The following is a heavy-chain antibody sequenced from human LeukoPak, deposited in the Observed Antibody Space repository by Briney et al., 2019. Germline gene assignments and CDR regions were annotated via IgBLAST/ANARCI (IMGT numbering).Heavy chain of an antibody. V-gene: IGHV4-39*02. Sequence: SETLSLTCTVSGGSISSSSYYWGWIRQPPGKGLEWIGSIYYSGSTYYNPSLKSRVTIFVDTSKNQFSLKLSSVTAADTAVYYCARDGSSGWYGSFDYWGQGTLVTVSS. CDR1: GGSISSSSYY. D-gene: IGHD6-19*01. CDR3: ARDGSSGWYGSFDY. CDR2: IYYSGST. J-gene: IGHJ4*02.